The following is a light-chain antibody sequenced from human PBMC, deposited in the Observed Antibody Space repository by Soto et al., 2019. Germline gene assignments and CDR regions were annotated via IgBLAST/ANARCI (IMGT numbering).Light chain of an antibody. J-gene: IGKJ1*01. Sequence: DIQVTQSPSSLSASVGDIVTLSCQTSQRVDSYIHWYQHQSGKPPKLLIYAASTLQDGVPSRFSGGGSGTAFSLIITGLQPGDSATYYCQQTYTSVATFGQGTKVDIK. CDR3: QQTYTSVAT. V-gene: IGKV1-39*01. CDR2: AAS. CDR1: QRVDSY.